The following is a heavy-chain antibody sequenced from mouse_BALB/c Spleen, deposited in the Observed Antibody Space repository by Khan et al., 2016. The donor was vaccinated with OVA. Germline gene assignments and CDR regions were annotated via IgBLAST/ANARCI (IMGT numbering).Heavy chain of an antibody. V-gene: IGHV3-2*02. Sequence: EVQLVESGPGLVKPSQSLSLTCPVTAYSITSGYGWNWIRQFPGNKLEWMGYISYSGSTNYNPSLKSRISITRDTSKNQFFLQLHSVTTEDTATAYYARTASIEYWGQGTTLTVSS. CDR2: ISYSGST. D-gene: IGHD1-2*01. CDR1: AYSITSGYG. J-gene: IGHJ2*01. CDR3: ARTASIEY.